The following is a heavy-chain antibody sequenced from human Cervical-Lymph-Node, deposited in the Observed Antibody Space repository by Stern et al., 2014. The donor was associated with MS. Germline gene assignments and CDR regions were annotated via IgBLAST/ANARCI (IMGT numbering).Heavy chain of an antibody. CDR3: ARPAAARYFDY. V-gene: IGHV3-30-3*01. CDR2: ISYDGSSQ. D-gene: IGHD6-25*01. J-gene: IGHJ4*02. Sequence: QLVQSGGGVVQPWRSLRLSCATSGFTFGRHSMHWVRQAPGKGLEWVAIISYDGSSQHDADSVEGRFTSSRDNSNNTLYLQMNSLRVEDTAMYYCARPAAARYFDYWGQGSQVTVSS. CDR1: GFTFGRHS.